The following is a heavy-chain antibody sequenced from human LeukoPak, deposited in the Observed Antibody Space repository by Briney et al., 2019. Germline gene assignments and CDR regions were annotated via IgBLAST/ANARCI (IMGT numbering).Heavy chain of an antibody. CDR2: IDTNTGNP. CDR3: TRGRDTTGYFVY. J-gene: IGHJ4*02. Sequence: ASVKVSCKASGYTFTSYGISWVRQAPGQGLEWMGWIDTNTGNPTYAQGFAGRFVFSLDTSVTTTYLQISSLRAEDTAVYYCTRGRDTTGYFVYWGQGTLVTVSS. D-gene: IGHD3-22*01. V-gene: IGHV7-4-1*02. CDR1: GYTFTSYG.